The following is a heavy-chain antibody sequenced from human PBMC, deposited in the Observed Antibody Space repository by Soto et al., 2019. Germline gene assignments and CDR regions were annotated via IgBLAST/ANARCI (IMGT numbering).Heavy chain of an antibody. Sequence: QVQLQESGPGLVKPSETLSLTCTVSGGSIRDSNYYWGWIRQSPGKGLEWIGCVYFSGTTYYKPSPQSQVTTSVDTSKNQFSLNLRSVTATDTAVYYCGRHSGRFGIAGAGVDSWGQGTRVTVSS. CDR2: VYFSGTT. CDR3: GRHSGRFGIAGAGVDS. CDR1: GGSIRDSNYY. D-gene: IGHD6-19*01. V-gene: IGHV4-39*01. J-gene: IGHJ5*01.